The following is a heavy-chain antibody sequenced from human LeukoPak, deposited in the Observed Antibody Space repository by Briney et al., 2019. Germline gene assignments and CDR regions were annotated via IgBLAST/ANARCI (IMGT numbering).Heavy chain of an antibody. CDR1: GFAVSNKY. Sequence: GSQRLSCAASGFAVSNKYMSWVRQAPGKGLEWVAVIYFDGNTFYADSVEGRFTISRDNSKNTVYLQMNSLRLDDTAVYYCARDGFGGPYDYWGQGTVVTVSS. J-gene: IGHJ4*02. V-gene: IGHV3-53*05. CDR2: IYFDGNT. CDR3: ARDGFGGPYDY. D-gene: IGHD3-16*01.